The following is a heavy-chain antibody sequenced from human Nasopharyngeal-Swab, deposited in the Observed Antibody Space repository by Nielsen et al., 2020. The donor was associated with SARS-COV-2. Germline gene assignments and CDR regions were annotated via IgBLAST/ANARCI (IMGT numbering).Heavy chain of an antibody. Sequence: GESLKISRAASGFTFSDYYMSWIRQAPGKGLEWVSYISSSGSTIYYADSVKGRFTISRDNAKNSLYLQMNSLRAEDTAVYYCASLLWFGELPSDYYYYGMDVWGQGTTVTVSS. D-gene: IGHD3-10*01. J-gene: IGHJ6*02. CDR1: GFTFSDYY. CDR2: ISSSGSTI. V-gene: IGHV3-11*04. CDR3: ASLLWFGELPSDYYYYGMDV.